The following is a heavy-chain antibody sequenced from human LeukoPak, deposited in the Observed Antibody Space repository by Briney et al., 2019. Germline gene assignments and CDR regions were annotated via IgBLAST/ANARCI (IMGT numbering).Heavy chain of an antibody. CDR2: ISHSGSAE. Sequence: PGGSLRLSCAASGFSFSSYSMNWVRQAPGKRLEWISYISHSGSAEHYTDSVKGRFTISRDNAKNALYLQMNSLRAEDTAVYFCARDYVFAFDYWSQGTLVTVSS. D-gene: IGHD3-10*02. CDR3: ARDYVFAFDY. V-gene: IGHV3-48*01. CDR1: GFSFSSYS. J-gene: IGHJ4*02.